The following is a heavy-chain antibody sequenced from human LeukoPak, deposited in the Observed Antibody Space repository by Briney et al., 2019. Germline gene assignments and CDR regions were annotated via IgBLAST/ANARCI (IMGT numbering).Heavy chain of an antibody. CDR1: GYTFTSYA. CDR3: ARVHPIMVRGVIMFLDP. V-gene: IGHV7-4-1*02. D-gene: IGHD3-10*01. CDR2: INTNTGNP. J-gene: IGHJ5*02. Sequence: ASVKVSCKASGYTFTSYAMNWVRQAPGQGLEWMGWINTNTGNPTYAQGFTGRLVFSLDTSVSTAYLQISSLKAEDTAVYYCARVHPIMVRGVIMFLDPWGQGTLVTVSS.